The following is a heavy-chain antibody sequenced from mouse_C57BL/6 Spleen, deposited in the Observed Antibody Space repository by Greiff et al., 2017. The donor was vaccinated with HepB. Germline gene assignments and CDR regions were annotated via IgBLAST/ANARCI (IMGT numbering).Heavy chain of an antibody. J-gene: IGHJ4*01. CDR1: GFNIKDDY. CDR2: IDPENGDT. CDR3: TTFDGAMDY. V-gene: IGHV14-4*01. Sequence: VQLKESGAELVRPGASVKLSCTASGFNIKDDYMHWVKQRPEQGLEWIGWIDPENGDTEYASKFQGKATITADTSSNTAYLQLSSLTSEDTAVYYCTTFDGAMDYWGQGTSVTVSS.